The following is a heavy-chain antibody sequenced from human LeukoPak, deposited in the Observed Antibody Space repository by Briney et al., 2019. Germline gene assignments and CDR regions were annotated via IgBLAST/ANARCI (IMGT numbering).Heavy chain of an antibody. V-gene: IGHV5-51*01. D-gene: IGHD3-10*01. J-gene: IGHJ4*02. CDR3: ASQADYGSGSYNVFDY. CDR1: GYSFTSYW. Sequence: KVSCKGSGYSFTSYWIGWVRQTPGKGLEWMGIIYPGDSDTRYSPSFQGQVTISADKSISTAYLQWSSLKASDTAMYYCASQADYGSGSYNVFDYWGQGTLVTVSS. CDR2: IYPGDSDT.